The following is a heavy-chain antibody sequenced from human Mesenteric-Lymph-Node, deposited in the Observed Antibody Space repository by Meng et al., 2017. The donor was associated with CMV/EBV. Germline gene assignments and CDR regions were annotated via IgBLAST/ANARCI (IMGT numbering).Heavy chain of an antibody. J-gene: IGHJ4*02. CDR2: IFYSGNT. Sequence: LRLSCNVSGGSISSDNYYWSWIRQSPGKGLEWIAYIFYSGNTYYNPSLKSRLTISVDTSKNQFSLKLSSVTASDTAVYYCARTRFLDWSFDYWGQGTLVTVSS. V-gene: IGHV4-30-4*08. CDR3: ARTRFLDWSFDY. CDR1: GGSISSDNYY. D-gene: IGHD3/OR15-3a*01.